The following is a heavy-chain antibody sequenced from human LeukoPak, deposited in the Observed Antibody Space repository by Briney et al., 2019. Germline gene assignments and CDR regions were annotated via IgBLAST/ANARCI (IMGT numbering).Heavy chain of an antibody. D-gene: IGHD2-2*01. Sequence: PSETLSLTCTVSRGSISSDHWSWIRQPPGKGLEWIGYIYDSGNTKYNPSLKSRVTMSVDTSKNQFSLKVTSVTAADTAVYYCARHIHVPYYFDYWGQGTLVTVSS. CDR2: IYDSGNT. CDR3: ARHIHVPYYFDY. J-gene: IGHJ4*02. CDR1: RGSISSDH. V-gene: IGHV4-59*08.